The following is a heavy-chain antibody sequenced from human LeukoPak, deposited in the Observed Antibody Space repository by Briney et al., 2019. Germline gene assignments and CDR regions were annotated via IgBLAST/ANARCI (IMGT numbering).Heavy chain of an antibody. D-gene: IGHD1-26*01. V-gene: IGHV3-30*02. CDR3: VKDVGVGASYFDN. CDR2: IRYDGSDK. J-gene: IGHJ4*02. CDR1: GFTFSSCG. Sequence: GGSLRLSCAASGFTFSSCGMHWVRQSPGKGLEWVAYIRYDGSDKYYIDSVKGRFTIARDNPKETLYLQMTSLSHDDMAVYFCVKDVGVGASYFDNWGQGTLVAVSS.